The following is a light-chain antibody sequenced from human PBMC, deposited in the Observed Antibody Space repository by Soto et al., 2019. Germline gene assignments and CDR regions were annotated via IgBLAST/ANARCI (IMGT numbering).Light chain of an antibody. Sequence: DMELTQSPSLLSASVAGPVNTTSPAILCISTYLAWCQQKPGKVPRLLLYCASALQSGVPSRFSGSGSGTEFTRKTGSLPPEDFASYYCKQLYRDPFTFAG. CDR1: LCISTY. CDR3: KQLYRDPFT. V-gene: IGKV1-9*01. J-gene: IGKJ4*01. CDR2: CAS.